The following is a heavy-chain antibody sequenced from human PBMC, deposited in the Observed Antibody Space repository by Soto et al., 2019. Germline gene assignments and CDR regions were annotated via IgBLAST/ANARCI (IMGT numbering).Heavy chain of an antibody. V-gene: IGHV1-69*04. D-gene: IGHD6-19*01. CDR1: GYTFTSYY. CDR3: ARDGAVASFDY. J-gene: IGHJ4*02. Sequence: SVKVSCKASGYTFTSYYMHWVRQAPGQGLEWMGRIIPILGIANYAQKFQGRVTITADKSTSTAYMELSSLRSEDTAVYYCARDGAVASFDYWGQGTLVTVSS. CDR2: IIPILGIA.